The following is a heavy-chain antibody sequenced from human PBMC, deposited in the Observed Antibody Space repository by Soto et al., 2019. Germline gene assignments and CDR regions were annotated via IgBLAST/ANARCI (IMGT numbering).Heavy chain of an antibody. Sequence: PSGTLSLTSAVYGGPFRGYYWTWIRQPTGKGLEWIGEINHSGSTNYNPSLKSRVTISVDTSKNQFSLKLSSVTAADTAVYYCARGEAAGSWYYFDYWGQGTLVTVSS. CDR3: ARGEAAGSWYYFDY. J-gene: IGHJ4*02. CDR1: GGPFRGYY. CDR2: INHSGST. V-gene: IGHV4-34*01. D-gene: IGHD6-13*01.